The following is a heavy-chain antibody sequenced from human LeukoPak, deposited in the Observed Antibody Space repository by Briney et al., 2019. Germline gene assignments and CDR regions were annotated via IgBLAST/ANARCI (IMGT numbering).Heavy chain of an antibody. CDR2: IRYDGSNK. V-gene: IGHV3-30*02. J-gene: IGHJ4*02. Sequence: QTGGSLRLSCAASGFTFSSYGMHWVRQAPGKGLEWVAFIRYDGSNKYYADSVKGRFTISRDNSKNTLYLQMNSLRAEDTAVYYCANILAGAAAGTRDYWGQGTLVTVSS. D-gene: IGHD6-13*01. CDR3: ANILAGAAAGTRDY. CDR1: GFTFSSYG.